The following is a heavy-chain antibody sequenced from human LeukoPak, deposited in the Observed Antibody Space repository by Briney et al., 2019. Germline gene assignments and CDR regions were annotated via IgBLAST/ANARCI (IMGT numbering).Heavy chain of an antibody. D-gene: IGHD3-22*01. J-gene: IGHJ4*02. CDR1: GFTFSSYA. Sequence: GGSLRLSCAASGFTFSSYAMSWVRQAPGKGLECISGFSGSGGSTYYADSVKGRFTTSRDNAKNSLYLQMNSLRAEDTAVYYCARDRHYDSSGYWDWGQGTLVTVSS. CDR3: ARDRHYDSSGYWD. CDR2: FSGSGGST. V-gene: IGHV3-23*01.